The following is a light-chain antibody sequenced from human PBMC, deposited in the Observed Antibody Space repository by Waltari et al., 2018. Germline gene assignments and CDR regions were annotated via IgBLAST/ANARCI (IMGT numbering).Light chain of an antibody. V-gene: IGLV1-40*01. J-gene: IGLJ2*01. CDR2: GNN. CDR3: QSFDNMLSGGVV. CDR1: PSKIGAGHD. Sequence: QSVLTQPPSVSGTPGQRVTISCSGRPSKIGAGHDVHWYQHLPGTAPKLLIYGNNNRPSGVPDRFSGSKSGTSASLAITGLQADDEADYFCQSFDNMLSGGVVFGGGTKLAVL.